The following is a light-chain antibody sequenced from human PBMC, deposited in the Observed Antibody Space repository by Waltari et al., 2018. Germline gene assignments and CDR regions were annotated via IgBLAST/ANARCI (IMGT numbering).Light chain of an antibody. V-gene: IGLV2-11*01. CDR3: QSYDSSLRGSV. Sequence: QSALTQPRSVSGSPGQSVTISCTGTSSNVGTYKYVSWYQQHPGKAPRLIIYDVYKRPSGVPDRFSGSKSGNTASLTISGLQVEDEAEYFCQSYDSSLRGSVFGGGTKVTVL. CDR1: SSNVGTYKY. J-gene: IGLJ2*01. CDR2: DVY.